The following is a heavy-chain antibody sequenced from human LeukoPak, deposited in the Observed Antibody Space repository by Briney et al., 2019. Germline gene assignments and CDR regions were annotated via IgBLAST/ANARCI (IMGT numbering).Heavy chain of an antibody. V-gene: IGHV3-21*01. CDR2: ISSSSSYI. D-gene: IGHD6-19*01. CDR1: GFTFSSYS. CDR3: ARGSRAIAVAVDY. J-gene: IGHJ4*02. Sequence: GGSLRLSCAASGFTFSSYSMTWVRQAPGKGLEWVSSISSSSSYIYYADSVKGRFTISRDNAKNSLYLQMNSLRAEDTAVYYCARGSRAIAVAVDYWGQGTLVTVSS.